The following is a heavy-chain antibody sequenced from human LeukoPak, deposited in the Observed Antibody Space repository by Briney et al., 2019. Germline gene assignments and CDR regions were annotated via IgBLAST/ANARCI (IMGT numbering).Heavy chain of an antibody. V-gene: IGHV1-24*01. D-gene: IGHD4-17*01. CDR3: ATEGPLYGDYAPNFDY. Sequence: ASVKVSCKVSGYTLTELCMHWVRQAPGKGLEWMGGFDPEDGETIYAQKFQGRVTMTEDTSTDTAYMELSSLRSEDTAVYYSATEGPLYGDYAPNFDYWGQGTLVTVSS. J-gene: IGHJ4*02. CDR2: FDPEDGET. CDR1: GYTLTELC.